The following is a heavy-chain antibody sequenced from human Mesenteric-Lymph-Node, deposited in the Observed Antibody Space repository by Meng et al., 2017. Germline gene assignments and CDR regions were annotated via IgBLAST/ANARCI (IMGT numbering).Heavy chain of an antibody. CDR2: VHHRGDT. Sequence: QVQLREWVPGRVKPSGTLSLTCTVPGDSISSDIWWSWVRQPPGKGLEWIGEVHHRGDTNYNPSLKSRVVISVDRSKNQFSLNLSSVTAADTAVYYCARVGQWLPIDYWGQGTLVTVSS. D-gene: IGHD6-19*01. CDR3: ARVGQWLPIDY. V-gene: IGHV4-4*02. J-gene: IGHJ4*02. CDR1: GDSISSDIW.